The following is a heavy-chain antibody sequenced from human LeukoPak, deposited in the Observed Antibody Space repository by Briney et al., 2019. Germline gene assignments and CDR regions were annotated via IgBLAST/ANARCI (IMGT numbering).Heavy chain of an antibody. D-gene: IGHD6-13*01. CDR1: GFSFSDSV. CDR3: ASPKPIKGGSSWYGAFDI. Sequence: PGKSLRLSCVASGFSFSDSVIHWVRRAPGKGLEWVAVISHDVKTTYYADSAKGRFTISRDNSKNTLYLQMNSLRAEDTAVYYCASPKPIKGGSSWYGAFDIWGQGTMVTVSS. V-gene: IGHV3-30*14. CDR2: ISHDVKTT. J-gene: IGHJ3*02.